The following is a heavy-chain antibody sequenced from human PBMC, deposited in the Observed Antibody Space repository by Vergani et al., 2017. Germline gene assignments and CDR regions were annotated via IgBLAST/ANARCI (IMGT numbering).Heavy chain of an antibody. CDR2: IWYDGSKE. CDR3: ARWAPYSSSSGYYYYMDV. V-gene: IGHV3-33*01. J-gene: IGHJ6*03. Sequence: QVQLEESGGGVVQPGRSLRLSCAGSGFTLSSHAMHWVRQAPGKGLEWVAFIWYDGSKEYYADSVKGRFTISRDNSKNTLYLQMNNLRAADTAVYYCARWAPYSSSSGYYYYMDVWGKGTTVTVSS. CDR1: GFTLSSHA. D-gene: IGHD6-6*01.